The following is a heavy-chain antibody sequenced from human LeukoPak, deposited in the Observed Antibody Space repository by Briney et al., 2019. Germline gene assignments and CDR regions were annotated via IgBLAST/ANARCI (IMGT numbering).Heavy chain of an antibody. V-gene: IGHV3-30*18. CDR1: GFIFSSYG. Sequence: PGGSLRLSCAASGFIFSSYGMHWVRQAPGKGLEWVAVISYDGSNKYYADSVKGRFTISRDNSKNTLYLQMNSLRAEDTAVYYCANNGRTGVYYYYYYMDVWGKGTTVTVSS. D-gene: IGHD2-8*01. J-gene: IGHJ6*03. CDR2: ISYDGSNK. CDR3: ANNGRTGVYYYYYYMDV.